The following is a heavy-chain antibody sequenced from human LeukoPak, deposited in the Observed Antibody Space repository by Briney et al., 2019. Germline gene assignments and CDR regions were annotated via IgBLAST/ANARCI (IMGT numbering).Heavy chain of an antibody. D-gene: IGHD2-15*01. Sequence: WGSVKVSCTASGYTFMNYYMHWVRQAPGQGLEWMGIINPSGGGTNSAQRFQGRLTMTRETSTSTVYMDLSSLRSEDTAVYYCARRGNCRGGSCYHAFDIWGQGTMVTVSS. CDR2: INPSGGGT. V-gene: IGHV1-46*01. CDR3: ARRGNCRGGSCYHAFDI. CDR1: GYTFMNYY. J-gene: IGHJ3*02.